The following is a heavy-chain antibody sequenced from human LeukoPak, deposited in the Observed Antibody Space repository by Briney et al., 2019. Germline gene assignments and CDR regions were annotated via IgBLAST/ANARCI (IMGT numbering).Heavy chain of an antibody. CDR1: GGSINSGDYY. J-gene: IGHJ4*02. D-gene: IGHD3-16*02. CDR3: ARTYDYVWGSYRYTFDY. V-gene: IGHV4-30-4*08. CDR2: IYYSGST. Sequence: SQTLSLTCTVSGGSINSGDYYWSWIRRPPGKGLEWIGYIYYSGSTYYNPSLKSRVTISVDTSKNQFSLKLSSVTAADTAVYYCARTYDYVWGSYRYTFDYWGQGTLVTVSS.